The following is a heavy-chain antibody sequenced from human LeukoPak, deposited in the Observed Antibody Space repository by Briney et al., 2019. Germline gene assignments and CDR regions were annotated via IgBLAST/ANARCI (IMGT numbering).Heavy chain of an antibody. V-gene: IGHV3-74*01. D-gene: IGHD6-19*01. J-gene: IGHJ4*02. CDR2: IYSDGSGT. CDR1: GFTFSNYW. CDR3: ARGHVAGSDRHWDY. Sequence: GGSLRLSCAASGFTFSNYWTHWVRQAPGSGLVLVSRIYSDGSGTSHAYSVKGRFTIFRDNAKNTLYLQMNSLRAEDTAVYYCARGHVAGSDRHWDYWGREPWPPSPQ.